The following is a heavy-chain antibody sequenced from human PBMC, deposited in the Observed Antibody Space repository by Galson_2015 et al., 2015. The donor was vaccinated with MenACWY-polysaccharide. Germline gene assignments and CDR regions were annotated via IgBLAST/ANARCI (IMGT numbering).Heavy chain of an antibody. J-gene: IGHJ5*02. Sequence: SETLSLTCSVSGASMSPYYWTWIRQIPAKGLEWIGWLHYSGTTKYNPSLQSRVTISVDTSKNQFSLSLNSVTSADTAVYYCARYNWNNWFDPWGQGTLVTVSS. CDR1: GASMSPYY. D-gene: IGHD1-1*01. CDR2: LHYSGTT. CDR3: ARYNWNNWFDP. V-gene: IGHV4-59*01.